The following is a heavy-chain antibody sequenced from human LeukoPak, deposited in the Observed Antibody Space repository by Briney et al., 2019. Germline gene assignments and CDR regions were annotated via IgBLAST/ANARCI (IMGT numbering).Heavy chain of an antibody. D-gene: IGHD2-2*01. CDR2: ISAYNGNT. V-gene: IGHV1-18*01. Sequence: ASVKVSCTASGYTFTSYGISWVRQAPGQGLEWMGWISAYNGNTNYAQKLQGRVTMTTDTSTSTAYMELRSLRSDDTAVYYCARVPPYCSSTSCYSYYMDVWGKGTTVTVSS. CDR3: ARVPPYCSSTSCYSYYMDV. J-gene: IGHJ6*03. CDR1: GYTFTSYG.